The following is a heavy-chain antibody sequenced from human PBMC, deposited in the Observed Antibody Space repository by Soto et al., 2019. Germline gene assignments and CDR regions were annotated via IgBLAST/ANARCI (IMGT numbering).Heavy chain of an antibody. CDR3: ARRFLDYYGSGSYSDLYDY. D-gene: IGHD3-10*01. CDR2: IYHSGST. CDR1: GGSISSSNW. J-gene: IGHJ4*02. V-gene: IGHV4-4*02. Sequence: SETLSLTCAVSGGSISSSNWWSWVRQPPGKGLEWIGEIYHSGSTNYNPSLKSRVTISVDKSKNQFSLKLSSVTAADTAVYYCARRFLDYYGSGSYSDLYDYWGQGTLVTVSS.